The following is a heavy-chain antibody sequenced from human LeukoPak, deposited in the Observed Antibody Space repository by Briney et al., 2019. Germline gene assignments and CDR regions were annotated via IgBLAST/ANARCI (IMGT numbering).Heavy chain of an antibody. CDR1: GYSVSSNISA. D-gene: IGHD2-2*01. J-gene: IGHJ4*02. V-gene: IGHV6-1*01. Sequence: SQTLSLTCAISGYSVSSNISAWNWIRQSPSRGLEWLGRTYYRSKLYNYYAVAVKIRIIINPDTAKNQFSVQLNFVTPEGTAVYYCAKSNPLFLGCCSSTSCSFDYWGQGTLVTVSS. CDR2: TYYRSKLYN. CDR3: AKSNPLFLGCCSSTSCSFDY.